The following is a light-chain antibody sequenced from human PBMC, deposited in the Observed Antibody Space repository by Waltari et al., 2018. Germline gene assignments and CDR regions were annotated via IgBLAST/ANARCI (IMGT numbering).Light chain of an antibody. CDR2: KVS. CDR1: QSLVSSDGNTY. Sequence: DVVMTTSPLSLPVTLGPPASISCRSSQSLVSSDGNTYFNWFQQRTGQSPRRLVYKVSNRDSGVPDRFSGSGSGTDFTLRISRVEAEDVGVYYCMQGTHWPWTFGQGTKVEI. CDR3: MQGTHWPWT. J-gene: IGKJ1*01. V-gene: IGKV2-30*01.